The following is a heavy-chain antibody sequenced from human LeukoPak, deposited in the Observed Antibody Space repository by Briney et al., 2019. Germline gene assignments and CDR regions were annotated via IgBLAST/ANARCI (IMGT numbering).Heavy chain of an antibody. CDR2: IKSKTEGGTT. CDR3: TTDNTNYDILTGYLSYYFDY. J-gene: IGHJ4*02. Sequence: GGSLRLSCAASGFTFSNAWMSWVRQAPGKGLEWVGRIKSKTEGGTTDYAAPVKGRFTISRDDSKNTLYLQMNSLKTEDTAVYYCTTDNTNYDILTGYLSYYFDYWGQGTLVTVSS. V-gene: IGHV3-15*01. CDR1: GFTFSNAW. D-gene: IGHD3-9*01.